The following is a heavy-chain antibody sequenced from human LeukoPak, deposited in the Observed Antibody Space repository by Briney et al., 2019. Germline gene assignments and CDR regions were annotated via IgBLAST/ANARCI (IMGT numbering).Heavy chain of an antibody. V-gene: IGHV1-18*04. D-gene: IGHD3-9*01. CDR2: ISPYNHNT. J-gene: IGHJ4*02. CDR3: ARVLRYFDWSDY. Sequence: ASVKVSCKASGYTFTSYGISWVPQAPGQGVKGMGWISPYNHNTKYAQKVQGRVTMTTDTSTSTAYMDLRSLRSDDTAVYYCARVLRYFDWSDYWGQGTLVTVSS. CDR1: GYTFTSYG.